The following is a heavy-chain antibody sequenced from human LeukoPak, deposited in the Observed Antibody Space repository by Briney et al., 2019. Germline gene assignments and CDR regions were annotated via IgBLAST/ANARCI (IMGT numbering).Heavy chain of an antibody. D-gene: IGHD1-14*01. CDR2: ISSNGGST. Sequence: GGSLRLSCSASGFTFSFYVMHWVRQTPGKGLEFVSAISSNGGSTYYADSVKGRFTISRDNSKNTLYLQMNSLRAEDTAVYYCAKDLSPDQQTYYFDYWGQGTLITVSS. J-gene: IGHJ4*02. CDR1: GFTFSFYV. CDR3: AKDLSPDQQTYYFDY. V-gene: IGHV3-64*04.